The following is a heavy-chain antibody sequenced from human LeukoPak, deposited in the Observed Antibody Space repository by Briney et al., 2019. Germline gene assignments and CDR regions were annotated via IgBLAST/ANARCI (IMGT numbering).Heavy chain of an antibody. CDR2: IRSDGRST. J-gene: IGHJ4*02. CDR1: GFTFSSYW. CDR3: ARDQIYCTGGYCYFDY. Sequence: AGSLRLSCAASGFTFSSYWMHWVRQAPGKGLVWVSRIRSDGRSTSYADSVKGRFTISRDNAKNTLYLQMNGVRAEDTAVYYCARDQIYCTGGYCYFDYWGRGTLVTVSS. D-gene: IGHD2-8*02. V-gene: IGHV3-74*01.